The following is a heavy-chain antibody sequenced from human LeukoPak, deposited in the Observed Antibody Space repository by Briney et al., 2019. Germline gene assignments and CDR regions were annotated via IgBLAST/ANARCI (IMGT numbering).Heavy chain of an antibody. CDR2: INHNGST. CDR1: GYSISSGYY. Sequence: SETLSLTCTVSGYSISSGYYWSWVRQPPGKGLEWSGEINHNGSTNYNPSLKSRVTISVDTSKNQFSLKLSSVTAADTALYYCAKHYMGSSYNHGLDCWGQGTLVTVSS. J-gene: IGHJ4*02. V-gene: IGHV4-38-2*02. CDR3: AKHYMGSSYNHGLDC. D-gene: IGHD3-10*01.